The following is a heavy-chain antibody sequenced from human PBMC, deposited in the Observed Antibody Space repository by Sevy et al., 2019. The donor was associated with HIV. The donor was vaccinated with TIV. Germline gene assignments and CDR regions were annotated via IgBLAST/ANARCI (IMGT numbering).Heavy chain of an antibody. CDR3: ATHAGIAAAGRVFDY. CDR1: GFTFSDHY. D-gene: IGHD6-13*01. CDR2: TRNKADGYTT. J-gene: IGHJ4*02. V-gene: IGHV3-72*01. Sequence: GGSLRLYCVASGFTFSDHYMEWVRQAPGKGLEWVGRTRNKADGYTTEYAASVKGRFTISRDDSKNSLYVQMNSLKTEDTAVYYCATHAGIAAAGRVFDYWGQGILVTVSS.